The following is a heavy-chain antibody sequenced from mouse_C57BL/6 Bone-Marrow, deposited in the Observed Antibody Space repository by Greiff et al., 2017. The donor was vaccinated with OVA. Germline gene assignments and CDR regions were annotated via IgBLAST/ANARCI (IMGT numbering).Heavy chain of an antibody. CDR1: GFTFSSYA. D-gene: IGHD2-3*01. CDR3: ARIYDYFFDY. Sequence: DVKLVESGGGLVKPGGSLKLSCAASGFTFSSYAMSWVRQTPEKRLEWVATISDGGSYTYYPDNVKGRFTISRDNAKNNLYLQMSLLKSEDTAMYYCARIYDYFFDYWGQGTTLTVAS. J-gene: IGHJ2*01. CDR2: ISDGGSYT. V-gene: IGHV5-4*03.